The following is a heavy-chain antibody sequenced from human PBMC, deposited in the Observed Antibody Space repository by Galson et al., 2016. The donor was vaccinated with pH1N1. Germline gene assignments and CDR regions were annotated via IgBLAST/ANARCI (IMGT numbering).Heavy chain of an antibody. CDR2: IHTSGST. D-gene: IGHD2-2*01. J-gene: IGHJ4*02. CDR3: ARDRSPARLYY. Sequence: TLSLTCTVSGTSISSGSYYWSWIRQPAGKGLEWIGHIHTSGSTNYTPSLKSRVTISVDTSKNQFSLKVSSVTAADPAVYYCARDRSPARLYYWGQGTLVTVSS. V-gene: IGHV4-61*09. CDR1: GTSISSGSYY.